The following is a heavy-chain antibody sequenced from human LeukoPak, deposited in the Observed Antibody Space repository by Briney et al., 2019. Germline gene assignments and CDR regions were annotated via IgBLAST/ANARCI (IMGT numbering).Heavy chain of an antibody. J-gene: IGHJ3*02. Sequence: SETLSFTCTVSGVSISNFYWSWLRQRPGKGLEWMGYIYCSGSTNYNPSLEGRVTISVDPSKNHFSLKLSSETAADTAVYFCARGPYAYDSSGAFDIWGQGTMVTVSS. CDR2: IYCSGST. D-gene: IGHD3-22*01. CDR3: ARGPYAYDSSGAFDI. CDR1: GVSISNFY. V-gene: IGHV4-59*01.